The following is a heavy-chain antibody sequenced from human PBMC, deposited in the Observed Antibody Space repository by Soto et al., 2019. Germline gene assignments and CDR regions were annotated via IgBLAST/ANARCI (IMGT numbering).Heavy chain of an antibody. J-gene: IGHJ2*01. Sequence: EVQLLESGGGWVQPGGSLRLSCAASGFTFSTYAMTWGRLAPGRGLEWVLGIKSSGSPTDYPESVKGRFTISRDNLMNTLFLDMNGLRAEDTAIYYCAKTPRGGASGEWYFDLWGRGTLVTVSS. CDR3: AKTPRGGASGEWYFDL. CDR1: GFTFSTYA. CDR2: IKSSGSPT. V-gene: IGHV3-23*05. D-gene: IGHD2-21*01.